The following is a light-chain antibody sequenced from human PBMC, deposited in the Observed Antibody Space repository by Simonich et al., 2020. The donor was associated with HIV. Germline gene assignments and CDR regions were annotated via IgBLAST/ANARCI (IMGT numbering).Light chain of an antibody. CDR1: QSILYSSNNKNY. V-gene: IGKV4-1*01. Sequence: DIVLTQSPDSLAVSLGERATINCTSSQSILYSSNNKNYLACYQQKPGQPPKLLIYWASTRESGVPDRFSGSGSGTDFNLTISILQAEDVAVYYCQQYYSTPLTFGGGTKVEIK. J-gene: IGKJ4*01. CDR2: WAS. CDR3: QQYYSTPLT.